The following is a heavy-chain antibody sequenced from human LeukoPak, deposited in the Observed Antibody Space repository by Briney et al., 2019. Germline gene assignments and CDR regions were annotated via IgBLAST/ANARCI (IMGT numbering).Heavy chain of an antibody. CDR2: ISAYNGST. D-gene: IGHD2-8*01. J-gene: IGHJ6*03. CDR3: ARYIVLMVYAENYYMDV. V-gene: IGHV1-18*01. CDR1: GYTFTSYG. Sequence: ASVKVSCKASGYTFTSYGISWVRQAPGQGLEWMGLISAYNGSTNYAQKLQGRVTMTTDTSTSTAYMELRSLRSDDTAVYYCARYIVLMVYAENYYMDVWGKGTTVTVSS.